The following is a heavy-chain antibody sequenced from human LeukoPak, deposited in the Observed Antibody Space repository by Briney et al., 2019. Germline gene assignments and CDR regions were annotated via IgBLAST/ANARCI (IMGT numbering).Heavy chain of an antibody. D-gene: IGHD1-26*01. J-gene: IGHJ3*02. V-gene: IGHV3-48*04. CDR1: GFSFSSYS. CDR2: ISSSSNAI. Sequence: GGSLRLSCAASGFSFSSYSMNWVRQAPGKGLEWVSYISSSSNAIYYADSVKGRFTISRDNAKNSLYLQMNSLRAEDTALYHCAKVRIRYSGSSDAFDIWGQGTMVTVSS. CDR3: AKVRIRYSGSSDAFDI.